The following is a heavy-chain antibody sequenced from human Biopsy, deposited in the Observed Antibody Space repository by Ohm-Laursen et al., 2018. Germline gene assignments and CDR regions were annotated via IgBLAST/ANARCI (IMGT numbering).Heavy chain of an antibody. J-gene: IGHJ5*02. CDR2: IYNSETT. CDR3: ARHPTGFWFDP. V-gene: IGHV4-39*01. Sequence: TLSLTCTVSGDSISTSTTYYWAWLRQPPGKGLEWIGSIYNSETTFYNPSLKSRVDISVDTSTNQFSLKVSSVTAADTALYYCARHPTGFWFDPWGHGTLVTVSS. CDR1: GDSISTSTTYY.